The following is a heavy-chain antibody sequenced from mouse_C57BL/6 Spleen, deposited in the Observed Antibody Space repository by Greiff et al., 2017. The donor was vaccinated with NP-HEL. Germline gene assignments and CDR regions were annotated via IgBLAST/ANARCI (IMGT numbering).Heavy chain of an antibody. Sequence: QVQLQQPGAELVKPGASVKLSCKASGYTFTSYWMQWVKQRPGQGLEWIGEIDPSDSYTNYNQKFKGKATLTVDTSSSTAYMQLSSLTSEDSAVYYCARNWEGSYYFDYWGQGTTLTVSS. D-gene: IGHD4-1*01. J-gene: IGHJ2*01. V-gene: IGHV1-50*01. CDR1: GYTFTSYW. CDR3: ARNWEGSYYFDY. CDR2: IDPSDSYT.